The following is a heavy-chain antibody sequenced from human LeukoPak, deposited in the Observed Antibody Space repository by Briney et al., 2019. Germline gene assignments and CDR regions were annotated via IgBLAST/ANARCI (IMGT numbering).Heavy chain of an antibody. Sequence: PGGSLRLSCAASGFTFSTYWMSWVRQAPGKGLEWVASINQEGSEKNYVDSVKGRFTISRDNAKNSLYLQMNILRAEDTAVYYCARDRGDMDYWGQGTLVTVSS. V-gene: IGHV3-7*04. CDR2: INQEGSEK. J-gene: IGHJ4*02. CDR1: GFTFSTYW. D-gene: IGHD3-10*01. CDR3: ARDRGDMDY.